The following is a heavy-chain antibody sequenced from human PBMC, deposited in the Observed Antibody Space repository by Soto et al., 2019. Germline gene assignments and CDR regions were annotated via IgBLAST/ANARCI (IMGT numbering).Heavy chain of an antibody. D-gene: IGHD2-2*01. V-gene: IGHV3-48*01. J-gene: IGHJ6*03. Sequence: EVQMVESGGGLVQPGGSLRLSCAASGFTFSSYSMNWVRQAPGKGLEWVSYISSSSSTIYYAGSVKGRFTISRDNAKNSLYLQINSLRAEYTAVYYCARAAGLYCSSTSCFGYYYDYIDVWGKGTTVTVSS. CDR3: ARAAGLYCSSTSCFGYYYDYIDV. CDR1: GFTFSSYS. CDR2: ISSSSSTI.